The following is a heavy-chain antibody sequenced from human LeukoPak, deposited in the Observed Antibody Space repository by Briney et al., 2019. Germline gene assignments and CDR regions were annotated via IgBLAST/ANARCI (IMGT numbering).Heavy chain of an antibody. CDR1: DVSFSSHH. CDR2: ISYIAST. D-gene: IGHD4-17*01. J-gene: IGHJ3*02. Sequence: SETLSLTCAVSDVSFSSHHWTWIRQPPGKGLEWIGYISYIASTNYNPSLQSRVTISIYTSKNHFSLKLSSVTAADTAVYYCARDLVTVTKGFDIWGQGTMVSVSS. V-gene: IGHV4-59*11. CDR3: ARDLVTVTKGFDI.